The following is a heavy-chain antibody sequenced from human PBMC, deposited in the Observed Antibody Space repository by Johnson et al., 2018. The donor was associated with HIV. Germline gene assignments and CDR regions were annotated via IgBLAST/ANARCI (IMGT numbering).Heavy chain of an antibody. D-gene: IGHD3-10*01. CDR3: ASNHYYGTGTPHPRAVAFDI. CDR2: ISYDGSNK. CDR1: GFTFSSYA. J-gene: IGHJ3*02. Sequence: VQLVESGGGVVQPGRSLRLSCAASGFTFSSYAMHWVRQAPGKGLEWVSVISYDGSNKYNADSVKGRFTISRDNSKKMLYLHMNSLRAEDTAVYYCASNHYYGTGTPHPRAVAFDIWGQGTMVTVSS. V-gene: IGHV3-30-3*01.